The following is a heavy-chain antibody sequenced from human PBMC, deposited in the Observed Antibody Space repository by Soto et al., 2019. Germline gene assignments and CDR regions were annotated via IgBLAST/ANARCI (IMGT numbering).Heavy chain of an antibody. CDR2: IYPGDSDT. CDR1: GDRFTSYG. CDR3: ATVPVEAFDI. Sequence: VVSLKISWKGAGDRFTSYGSGWVRQMPGKGLEWMGIIYPGDSDTRYSPSFQGQVTISADKSISTAYPQWSSLKASDTAMYYCATVPVEAFDIWGQGTMVTVSS. D-gene: IGHD2-2*01. V-gene: IGHV5-51*01. J-gene: IGHJ3*02.